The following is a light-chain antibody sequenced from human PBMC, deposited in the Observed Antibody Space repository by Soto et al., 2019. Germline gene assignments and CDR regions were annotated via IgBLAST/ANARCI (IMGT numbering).Light chain of an antibody. CDR2: DVS. CDR1: SSDVGGYNY. Sequence: QYALTQPASVSGSPGQSITISWTGTSSDVGGYNYVSWYQQHPGKAPKLMIYDVSNWPSGVSNRFSGSKSGNTASLTISGLQAEDEADYYCSSYTNSSPFVFGTGTKLTVL. J-gene: IGLJ1*01. CDR3: SSYTNSSPFV. V-gene: IGLV2-14*01.